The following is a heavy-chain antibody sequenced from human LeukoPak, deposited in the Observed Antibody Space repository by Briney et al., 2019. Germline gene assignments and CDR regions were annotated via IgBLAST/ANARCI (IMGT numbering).Heavy chain of an antibody. CDR2: AYYNGRT. CDR3: ARTYTSMVPLYFDS. CDR1: AGSLSGYF. V-gene: IGHV4-59*03. J-gene: IGHJ4*02. Sequence: PSETLSLTCTVTAGSLSGYFWSWFRQPPGKGLEWLGHAYYNGRTNYHPSLNSRVTISVDTSKNRFSLNLISVTAADTAVYYCARTYTSMVPLYFDSWGQGTLVTVSS. D-gene: IGHD5-18*01.